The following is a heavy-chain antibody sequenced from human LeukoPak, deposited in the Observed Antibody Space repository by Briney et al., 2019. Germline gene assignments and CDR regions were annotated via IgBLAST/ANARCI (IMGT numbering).Heavy chain of an antibody. CDR1: GFDLSTYE. CDR3: ARGDPHADL. V-gene: IGHV3-48*03. CDR2: ITISGHTK. Sequence: GGSLRLSCTASGFDLSTYEMNWVRQAPGKGLEWIADITISGHTKNYADSVKGRFTISRDNARTSLYLQMNSLRVEDTGVYYCARGDPHADLWGQGTLVTVSS. J-gene: IGHJ5*02.